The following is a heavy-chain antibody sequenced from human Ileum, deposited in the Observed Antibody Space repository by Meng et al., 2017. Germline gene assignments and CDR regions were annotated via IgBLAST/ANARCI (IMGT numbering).Heavy chain of an antibody. V-gene: IGHV4-30-4*01. CDR1: GGSISIGDYY. CDR3: AASLDGNRFDP. J-gene: IGHJ5*02. Sequence: GQLQESGPGLVKSSQTLSLTCTVSGGSISIGDYYWSWIRQPPGKGLEWIGYIFDTGPPSYSPPLRSRLSISMDTSKNQFSLRLTSVSAADTAVYYCAASLDGNRFDPWGQGTLVTVSS. D-gene: IGHD1-26*01. CDR2: IFDTGPP.